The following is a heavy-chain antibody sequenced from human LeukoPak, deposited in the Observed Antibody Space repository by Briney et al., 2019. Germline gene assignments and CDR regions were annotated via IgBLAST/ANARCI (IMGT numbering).Heavy chain of an antibody. Sequence: GGSLRLSCAASGFTFSSYAMSWARQAPGKGLEWVSAISGSGGSTYYADSVKGRFTISRDNSKNTLYLQMNSLRAEDTAVYYCAMGIYDFWSGYSPIDYWGQGTLVTVSS. J-gene: IGHJ4*02. CDR3: AMGIYDFWSGYSPIDY. V-gene: IGHV3-23*01. CDR1: GFTFSSYA. CDR2: ISGSGGST. D-gene: IGHD3-3*01.